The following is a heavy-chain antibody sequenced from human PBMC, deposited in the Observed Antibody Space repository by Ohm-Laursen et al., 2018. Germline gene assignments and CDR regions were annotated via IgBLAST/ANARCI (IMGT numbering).Heavy chain of an antibody. CDR1: GGSINSYY. D-gene: IGHD3-10*01. CDR2: IYSNGSP. V-gene: IGHV4-4*07. CDR3: AKSRTRGYWYFDL. Sequence: SDTLSLTCTVSGGSINSYYWSWIRQPAGKGLEWIGRIYSNGSPDYNPSLKSRVTMSVDTSKNQVSVKLSSVTAADTAVYYCAKSRTRGYWYFDLWGRGTLVTVSS. J-gene: IGHJ2*01.